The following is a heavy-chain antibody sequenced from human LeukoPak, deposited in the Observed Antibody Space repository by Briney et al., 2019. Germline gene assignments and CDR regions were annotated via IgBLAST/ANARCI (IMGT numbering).Heavy chain of an antibody. CDR3: TRGGYGSSWYVDY. Sequence: GGSLRLYCAVSGFTFDDYVMSWVRQAPGKGLEWVSGINWNGGSTHYADSVKGRFTISRDNAKNSLYLQMNSLRAEDTALYYCTRGGYGSSWYVDYWGQGTLVTVSS. CDR1: GFTFDDYV. V-gene: IGHV3-20*04. J-gene: IGHJ4*02. CDR2: INWNGGST. D-gene: IGHD6-13*01.